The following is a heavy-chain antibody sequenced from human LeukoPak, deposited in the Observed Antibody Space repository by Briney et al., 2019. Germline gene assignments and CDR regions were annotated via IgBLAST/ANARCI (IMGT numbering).Heavy chain of an antibody. CDR3: AHSAYYYDSSGYYYDDY. V-gene: IGHV2-5*01. J-gene: IGHJ4*02. D-gene: IGHD3-22*01. CDR1: GFSLSTSGVG. CDR2: IYWNDDK. Sequence: SGPTLVNPTQTLTLTCTFSGFSLSTSGVGVGWIRQPPGKALEWLALIYWNDDKRYSPSLKSRFTITKDTSKNQVVLTMTNMDPVDTATYYCAHSAYYYDSSGYYYDDYWGQGTLVTVSS.